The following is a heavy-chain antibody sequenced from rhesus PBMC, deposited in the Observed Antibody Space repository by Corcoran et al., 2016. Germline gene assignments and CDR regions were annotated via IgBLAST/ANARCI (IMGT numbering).Heavy chain of an antibody. Sequence: QVQLQESGPGLVKPSETLPLTCAVSGASISSNHWSGIRQAPGQGLEWLGRIYGSGGSPAYNPSLKRRVTIAIDTSKNQFSLKLSSVTAADTAVYYCARGYSGSWTYFDYWGQGVLVTVSS. CDR3: ARGYSGSWTYFDY. J-gene: IGHJ4*01. CDR1: GASISSNH. CDR2: IYGSGGSP. D-gene: IGHD6-25*01. V-gene: IGHV4S2*01.